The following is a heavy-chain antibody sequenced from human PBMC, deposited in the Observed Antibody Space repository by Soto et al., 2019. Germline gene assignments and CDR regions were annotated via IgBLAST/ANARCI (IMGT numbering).Heavy chain of an antibody. D-gene: IGHD2-21*01. CDR3: ARDTSDSGLDY. J-gene: IGHJ4*02. CDR1: GFTVSRTH. Sequence: EVQVEESGGGLVQPGGSLRLSCAASGFTVSRTHMNWVRQAPGKGLEWVSIIYNSGSTYYADSVKGRFTTSRDISKNTLYLEMNSLRAEDTAVYYCARDTSDSGLDYWGQGTLVTVSS. V-gene: IGHV3-53*04. CDR2: IYNSGST.